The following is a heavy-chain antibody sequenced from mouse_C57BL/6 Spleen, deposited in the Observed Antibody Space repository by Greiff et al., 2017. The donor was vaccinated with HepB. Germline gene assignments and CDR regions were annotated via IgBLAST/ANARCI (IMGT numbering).Heavy chain of an antibody. D-gene: IGHD2-12*01. CDR3: TRYYSLYYFDY. CDR1: GYTFTDYE. CDR2: IDPETGGT. V-gene: IGHV1-15*01. J-gene: IGHJ2*01. Sequence: VQLQQSGAELVRPGASVTLSCKASGYTFTDYEMHWVKQTPVHCLEWIGAIDPETGGTAYNQKFKGKAILTADKSSSTAYMELRSLTSEDSAVYYCTRYYSLYYFDYWGQGTTLTVSS.